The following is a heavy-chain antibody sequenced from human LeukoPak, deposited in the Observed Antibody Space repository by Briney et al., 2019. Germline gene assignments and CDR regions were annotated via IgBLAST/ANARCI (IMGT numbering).Heavy chain of an antibody. D-gene: IGHD3-22*01. CDR2: IRYDGSNK. Sequence: PGGSLRLSCAASGFTFSSYGMHWVRQAPGKGLEWVAFIRYDGSNKYYADSVKGRFTISRDNSKNTLYLQMNSLRAEDTAVYYCARVGSSGSYYYMDVWGKGTTVTVSS. CDR1: GFTFSSYG. V-gene: IGHV3-30*02. CDR3: ARVGSSGSYYYMDV. J-gene: IGHJ6*03.